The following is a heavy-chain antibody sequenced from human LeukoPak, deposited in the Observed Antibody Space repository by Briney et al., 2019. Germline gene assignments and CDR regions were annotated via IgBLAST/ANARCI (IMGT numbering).Heavy chain of an antibody. D-gene: IGHD3-10*02. CDR2: ISSSGNTI. CDR3: ARGTMFPYYFDY. V-gene: IGHV3-48*03. J-gene: IGHJ4*02. CDR1: GFTFSNYE. Sequence: GGSLRLSCAASGFTFSNYEMNWVRQAPEKGLEWISFISSSGNTIYYADSVKGRFTISRDNAKNSLYLQMNSLRAEDTAVYYCARGTMFPYYFDYWGQGALVTVSS.